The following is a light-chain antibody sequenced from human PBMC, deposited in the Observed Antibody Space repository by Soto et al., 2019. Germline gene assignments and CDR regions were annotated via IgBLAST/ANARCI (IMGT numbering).Light chain of an antibody. CDR1: QSVGRNY. CDR2: DAS. CDR3: HQYAVSPLT. J-gene: IGKJ4*01. V-gene: IGKV3-20*01. Sequence: EIVLTQSPGTLSLSPGEIATLSCRASQSVGRNYLAWFQHKPDQAPRLLIYDASNRATGVPDRFSGSGSGTDFTLSVTRLEPEDFAVYYCHQYAVSPLTFCGGTTVEIK.